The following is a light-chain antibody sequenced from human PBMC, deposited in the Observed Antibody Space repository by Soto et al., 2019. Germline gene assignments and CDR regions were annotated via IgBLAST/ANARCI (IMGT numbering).Light chain of an antibody. CDR3: QQYDSWT. CDR1: QSISSPY. Sequence: DIVLTQSPGTLSLSPWERATLSCRASQSISSPYLAWYQKKPGQAPRLLIDGASSRATGIPDRFSGSGSGTDFTLTISRLEPEDFAVYYCQQYDSWTCGQGTKGDIK. CDR2: GAS. V-gene: IGKV3-20*01. J-gene: IGKJ1*01.